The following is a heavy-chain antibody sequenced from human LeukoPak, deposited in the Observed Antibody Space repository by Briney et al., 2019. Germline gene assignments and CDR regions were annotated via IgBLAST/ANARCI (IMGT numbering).Heavy chain of an antibody. CDR2: IYTSGST. CDR1: GGSISSYY. Sequence: PSETLSLTCTVSGGSISSYYWSWIRQPAGKGLEWIGRIYTSGSTNYNPSLKRRITMSVDTSKNQFSLHLNSVTPDDTAVYYCARDLSGYFVSWGPGTLVTVSS. V-gene: IGHV4-4*07. CDR3: ARDLSGYFVS. D-gene: IGHD3-22*01. J-gene: IGHJ5*01.